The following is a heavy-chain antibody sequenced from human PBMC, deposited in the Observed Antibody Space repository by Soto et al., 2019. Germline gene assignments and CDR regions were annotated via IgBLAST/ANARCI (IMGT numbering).Heavy chain of an antibody. J-gene: IGHJ6*02. CDR3: ARDLRSGYHRNYYGMDV. V-gene: IGHV1-18*01. Sequence: GASVKVSCKASGYTFTSYGISWVRQAPGQGLEWMGWISAYNGNTNYAQKLQGRVTMTTDTSTSTAYMELRSLRSDDTAVYYCARDLRSGYHRNYYGMDVWGQGTTVTVSS. CDR1: GYTFTSYG. D-gene: IGHD3-3*01. CDR2: ISAYNGNT.